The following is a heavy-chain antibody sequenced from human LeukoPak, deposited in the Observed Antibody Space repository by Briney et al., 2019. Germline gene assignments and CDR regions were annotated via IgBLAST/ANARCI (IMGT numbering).Heavy chain of an antibody. CDR3: ARGSMMPN. V-gene: IGHV4-34*01. CDR2: INHSGST. Sequence: SETLSLTCAVYGESFSGYYWSWIRQPPGKGLEWIGEINHSGSTNYNPSLKSRVTISVDTSKNQFSLKLSSVTAADTAVYYCARGSMMPNWGQGTLVTVSS. D-gene: IGHD3-22*01. CDR1: GESFSGYY. J-gene: IGHJ4*01.